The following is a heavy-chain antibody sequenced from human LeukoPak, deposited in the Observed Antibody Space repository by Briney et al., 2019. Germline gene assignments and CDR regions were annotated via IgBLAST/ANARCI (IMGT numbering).Heavy chain of an antibody. D-gene: IGHD2-2*02. Sequence: ASVKVSCKASGYTFTSYGISWVRQAPGQGLEWMGWISAYDGNTNYAQKLQGRVTMTTDTSTSTAYMELRSLRSDDTAVYYCVRDRGIVVVPAAIDYYYYYMDVWGKGTTVTVSS. V-gene: IGHV1-18*01. CDR2: ISAYDGNT. J-gene: IGHJ6*03. CDR3: VRDRGIVVVPAAIDYYYYYMDV. CDR1: GYTFTSYG.